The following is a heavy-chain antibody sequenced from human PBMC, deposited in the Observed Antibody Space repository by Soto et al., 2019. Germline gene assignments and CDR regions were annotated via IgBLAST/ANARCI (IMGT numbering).Heavy chain of an antibody. CDR1: GGSISSSNW. D-gene: IGHD6-13*01. Sequence: SETLSLTCAVSGGSISSSNWWSWVRQPPGKGLEWIGEIYHSGSTNYNPSLKSRVTISVDKSKNQFSLKLSSVTAADTAVYYCARRHSSSWYYFDYWGQGTLVTGS. J-gene: IGHJ4*02. V-gene: IGHV4-4*02. CDR3: ARRHSSSWYYFDY. CDR2: IYHSGST.